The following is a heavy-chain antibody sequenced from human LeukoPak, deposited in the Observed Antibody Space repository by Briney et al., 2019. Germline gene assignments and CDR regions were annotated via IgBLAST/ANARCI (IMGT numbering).Heavy chain of an antibody. CDR3: ARAGLYSGSGLDY. CDR1: GYTFTSYG. Sequence: ASVKVSCKASGYTFTSYGITWVRQAPGQGLEWMGWISAYNGATEYAQNLQGRVTMSTDTSTSTAYMELRSLISDDTAVYYCARAGLYSGSGLDYWGQGTLVTVSS. CDR2: ISAYNGAT. V-gene: IGHV1-18*04. J-gene: IGHJ4*02. D-gene: IGHD5-12*01.